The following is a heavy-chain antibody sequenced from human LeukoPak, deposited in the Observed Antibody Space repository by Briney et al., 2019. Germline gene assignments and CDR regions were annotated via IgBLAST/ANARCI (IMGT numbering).Heavy chain of an antibody. J-gene: IGHJ4*02. Sequence: GGSLRLSCAASGFTFSLYLMNWVRQAPGKGLEWLSNIRDSGGDIYYAASVKGRFNITRDNAKNTLYLQMNGLRVEDTAVYFCARDHNWAFDFWGRGSLVTVSS. D-gene: IGHD1-1*01. CDR1: GFTFSLYL. CDR3: ARDHNWAFDF. CDR2: IRDSGGDI. V-gene: IGHV3-48*01.